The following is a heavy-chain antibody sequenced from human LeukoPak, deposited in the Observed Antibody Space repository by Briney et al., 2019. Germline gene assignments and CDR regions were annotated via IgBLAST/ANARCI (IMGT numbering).Heavy chain of an antibody. V-gene: IGHV1-8*01. Sequence: GASVKVSCKASGYTFINYDVNWVRQATGQGLEWMGWFNPNNGNTGYAQKFQGRVTMTRITSMSTAYMELSSLTSEDTAVYYCVRGTHYGSGSFYPLFDYWGQGALVTVSS. CDR2: FNPNNGNT. CDR3: VRGTHYGSGSFYPLFDY. D-gene: IGHD3-10*01. J-gene: IGHJ4*02. CDR1: GYTFINYD.